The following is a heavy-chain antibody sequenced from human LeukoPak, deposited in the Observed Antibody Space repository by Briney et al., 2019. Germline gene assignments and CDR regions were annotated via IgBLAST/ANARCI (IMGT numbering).Heavy chain of an antibody. D-gene: IGHD3-10*01. CDR3: ARAYYYGSGSYGLDY. CDR1: GGSMSSYY. CDR2: IYSSGST. V-gene: IGHV4-59*07. Sequence: KSSDTLSLTCTVSGGSMSSYYWSWIRQPPGKGLEWIGYIYSSGSTNYNPSLKSRLTISVDASKNQFSLKLTSVTAADTAVYYCARAYYYGSGSYGLDYWGQGTLVTVSS. J-gene: IGHJ4*02.